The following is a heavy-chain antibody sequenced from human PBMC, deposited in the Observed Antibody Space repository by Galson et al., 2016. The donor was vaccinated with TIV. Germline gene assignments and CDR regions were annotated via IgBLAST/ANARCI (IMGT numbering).Heavy chain of an antibody. CDR3: TSPSGGLTDWHLKFDY. D-gene: IGHD3-9*01. CDR2: IIPIFRTP. Sequence: SVKVSCKVSGGIFRSHAISWVRQAPGQGLQWVGGIIPIFRTPKYARRFQGRVTVTADESTSTAYMELSSLRSDDTAVYYCTSPSGGLTDWHLKFDYWGQGTLVTFSS. V-gene: IGHV1-69*13. CDR1: GGIFRSHA. J-gene: IGHJ4*02.